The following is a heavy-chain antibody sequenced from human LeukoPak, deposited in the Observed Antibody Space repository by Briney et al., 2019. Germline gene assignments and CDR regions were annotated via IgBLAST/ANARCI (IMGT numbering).Heavy chain of an antibody. Sequence: GGSLRLSCAASGFTFDDYAMSWVRQAPGKGLEWVSSMNWNGDSTSSADSVKGRFTISRDNAKNFLYLQMNSLRAEDTAFYYCARGXXXXXXXXPXXXXXXXQGXRXT. CDR2: MNWNGDST. J-gene: IGHJ3*01. V-gene: IGHV3-20*04. CDR1: GFTFDDYA. CDR3: ARGXXXXXXXXPXXXXX.